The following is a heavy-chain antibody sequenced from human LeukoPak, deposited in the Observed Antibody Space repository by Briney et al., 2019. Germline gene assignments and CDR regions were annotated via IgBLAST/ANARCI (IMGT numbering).Heavy chain of an antibody. CDR3: ARDPSIVATTGRIDY. CDR2: INPNSGDT. J-gene: IGHJ4*02. Sequence: ASVKVSCKASGYTFTGYFMHWVRQAPGQGLEWMGWINPNSGDTSYAQKLQGRVTMTTDTSTSTAYMELRSLRSDDTAVYYCARDPSIVATTGRIDYWGQGTLVTVSS. CDR1: GYTFTGYF. V-gene: IGHV1-2*02. D-gene: IGHD5-12*01.